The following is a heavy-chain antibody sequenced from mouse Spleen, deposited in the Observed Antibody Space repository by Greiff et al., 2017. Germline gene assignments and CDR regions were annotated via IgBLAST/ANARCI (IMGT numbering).Heavy chain of an antibody. Sequence: DVKLVESGGGLVKPGGSLKLSCAASGFTFSDYGMHWVRQAPEKGLEWVAYISSGSSTIYYADTVKGRFTISRDNAKNTLFLQMTSLRSEDTAMYYCARGTGDWYFDVWGAGTTVTVSS. V-gene: IGHV5-17*01. CDR3: ARGTGDWYFDV. J-gene: IGHJ1*01. CDR2: ISSGSSTI. D-gene: IGHD4-1*01. CDR1: GFTFSDYG.